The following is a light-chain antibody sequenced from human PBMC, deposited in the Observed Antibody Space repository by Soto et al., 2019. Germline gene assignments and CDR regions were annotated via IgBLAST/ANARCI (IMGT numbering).Light chain of an antibody. J-gene: IGLJ1*01. Sequence: QSVLTQPPSASGSPGQSVTISCTGTSSDVGGYDYVSWYQQHPGKAPKLMIYEVTKRPSGVPDRFSGSKSGTSASLAITGLQAEVEADYYCQSYDSSLSGYVFGPGTKVNVL. CDR3: QSYDSSLSGYV. CDR1: SSDVGGYDY. CDR2: EVT. V-gene: IGLV2-8*01.